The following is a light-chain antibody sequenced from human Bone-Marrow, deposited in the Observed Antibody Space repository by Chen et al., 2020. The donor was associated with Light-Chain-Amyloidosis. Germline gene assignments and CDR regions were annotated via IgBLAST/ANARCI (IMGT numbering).Light chain of an antibody. CDR2: DDS. V-gene: IGLV3-21*02. J-gene: IGLJ3*02. CDR3: QVWDRSSARPV. Sequence: SYVLTQPSSVSAALGQTAPIACGGNHIGSTSVHWYQQTPGQAPLLVVYDDSDRPSGIPERLSGSNSGNTATLTISRVEAGDEADYYCQVWDRSSARPVFGGGTKLTVL. CDR1: HIGSTS.